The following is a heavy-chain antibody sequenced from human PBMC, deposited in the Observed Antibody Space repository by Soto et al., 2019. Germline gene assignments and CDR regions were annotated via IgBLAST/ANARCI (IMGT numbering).Heavy chain of an antibody. Sequence: PSETLSLTCAVSGGSISSSNWGSWVRQPPGKGLEWIGEIYHSGSTNYNPSLKSRVTISVDKSKNQFALKLSSVTAADTVVYFCARADRSGYYALFDYWGQGTLVTVSS. V-gene: IGHV4-4*02. J-gene: IGHJ4*02. CDR1: GGSISSSNW. CDR3: ARADRSGYYALFDY. D-gene: IGHD3-22*01. CDR2: IYHSGST.